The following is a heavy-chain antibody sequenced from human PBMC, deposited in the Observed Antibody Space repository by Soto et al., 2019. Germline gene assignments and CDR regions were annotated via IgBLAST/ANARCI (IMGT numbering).Heavy chain of an antibody. CDR3: ARGTAAVSADYFQH. D-gene: IGHD6-13*01. CDR2: IHYSGST. CDR1: GGSISSSY. V-gene: IGHV4-59*08. J-gene: IGHJ1*01. Sequence: SETLSLTCTVSGGSISSSYWSWIRQSPGKGLEWIGYIHYSGSTNYNPSLNSRVTISVDTSKNQFSLKLSSVTAADTAVYYCARGTAAVSADYFQHWGQGTLVTVSS.